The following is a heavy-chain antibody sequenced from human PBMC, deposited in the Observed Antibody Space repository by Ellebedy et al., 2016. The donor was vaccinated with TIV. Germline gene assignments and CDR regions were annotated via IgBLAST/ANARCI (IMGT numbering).Heavy chain of an antibody. CDR1: GVALSSYW. J-gene: IGHJ4*02. D-gene: IGHD5-24*01. Sequence: PGGSLRLSCAASGVALSSYWMHWVRQVPGKGLVWVSRINNDVSSTNYADSVKGRFTISRDNSQNTLYLQMSSLRAEDTAVYYCATAYGFNSPLGKWGQGTLVTVSS. CDR2: INNDVSST. V-gene: IGHV3-74*01. CDR3: ATAYGFNSPLGK.